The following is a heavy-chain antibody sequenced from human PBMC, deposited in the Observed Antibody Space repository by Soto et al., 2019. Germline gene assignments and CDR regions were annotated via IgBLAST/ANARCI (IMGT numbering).Heavy chain of an antibody. J-gene: IGHJ2*01. CDR1: GFTFDDYA. CDR2: ISWNSGSI. V-gene: IGHV3-9*01. Sequence: EVQLVESGGGLVQPGRSLRLSCAASGFTFDDYAMHWVRQAPGKGLEWVSGISWNSGSIGYADSVKGRFTISRDNAKNSLYLQMNSLRAEDTALYYCAKDIWPLWGSSRYFDLWGRGTLVTVSS. CDR3: AKDIWPLWGSSRYFDL. D-gene: IGHD6-6*01.